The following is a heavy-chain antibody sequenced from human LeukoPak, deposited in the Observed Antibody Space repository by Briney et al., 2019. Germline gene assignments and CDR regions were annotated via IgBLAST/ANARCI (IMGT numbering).Heavy chain of an antibody. Sequence: SETLSLTCTVSGDSISSTTYYWGWVRQPPGKGLEWIGSIYYLGGTYYNPSLKSRVTISVDTSENHFSLKLTSVTAADTAVYHCGRQGGYYLYDAFEIWGQGTMVTVSS. D-gene: IGHD3-22*01. CDR1: GDSISSTTYY. CDR2: IYYLGGT. CDR3: GRQGGYYLYDAFEI. V-gene: IGHV4-39*01. J-gene: IGHJ3*02.